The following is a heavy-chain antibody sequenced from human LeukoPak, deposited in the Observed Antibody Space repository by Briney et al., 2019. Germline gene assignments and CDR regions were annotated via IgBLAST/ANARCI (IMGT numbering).Heavy chain of an antibody. D-gene: IGHD2/OR15-2a*01. V-gene: IGHV1-2*02. CDR1: GYTFTAYY. CDR2: INPNSGGT. J-gene: IGHJ4*02. CDR3: ATVLFPPWYFDY. Sequence: ASVKVSCKASGYTFTAYYMHWVRQAPGQGLECMGWINPNSGGTNSSQKFQDRVTLTTDTSTSTAYMELRSLRSDDTAVYYCATVLFPPWYFDYWGQGTLVTVSS.